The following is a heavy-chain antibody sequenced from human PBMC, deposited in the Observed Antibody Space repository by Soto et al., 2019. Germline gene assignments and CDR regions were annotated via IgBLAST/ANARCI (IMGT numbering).Heavy chain of an antibody. CDR1: GFTFSSFF. J-gene: IGHJ3*01. CDR3: ARDPNGDYLGAFDF. Sequence: EVQLLEPGGGLVQPGGSLSLTCAASGFTFSSFFMSCVRQAPGKGLDWVSGIGANGGGTYYADSVKGRFIISRDNSKNTLYLQMNSLRAEDTAVYYCARDPNGDYLGAFDFWGQKTMVTVSS. D-gene: IGHD4-17*01. V-gene: IGHV3-23*01. CDR2: IGANGGGT.